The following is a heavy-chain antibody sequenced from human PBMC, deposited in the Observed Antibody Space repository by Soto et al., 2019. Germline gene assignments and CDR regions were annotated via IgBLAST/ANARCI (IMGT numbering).Heavy chain of an antibody. CDR3: AKDLSGGALPPGWFSTDYYYGMDV. V-gene: IGHV3-23*01. Sequence: EVQLLESGGGLVQPGGSLRLSCAASGFTFSSYAMSWVRQAPGKGLEWVSAISGSGGSTYYADSVKGRFTISRDNSKNTLYRQMNSLRAEDTAVYYCAKDLSGGALPPGWFSTDYYYGMDVWGQGTTVTVSS. D-gene: IGHD6-13*01. J-gene: IGHJ6*02. CDR1: GFTFSSYA. CDR2: ISGSGGST.